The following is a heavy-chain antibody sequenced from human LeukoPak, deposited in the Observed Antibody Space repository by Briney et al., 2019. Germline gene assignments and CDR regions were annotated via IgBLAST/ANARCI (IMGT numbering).Heavy chain of an antibody. CDR1: GFTFSSYA. V-gene: IGHV3-23*01. CDR2: INGSGGST. Sequence: GGSLRLSCAASGFTFSSYAMSWVRQAPGKGLEWVSAINGSGGSTYYADSVKGRFTISRDNSKNTLYLQMNSLRAEDTAVYYCAKDAITMVRGVIRGGYFDYWGQGTLVTVSS. CDR3: AKDAITMVRGVIRGGYFDY. J-gene: IGHJ4*02. D-gene: IGHD3-10*01.